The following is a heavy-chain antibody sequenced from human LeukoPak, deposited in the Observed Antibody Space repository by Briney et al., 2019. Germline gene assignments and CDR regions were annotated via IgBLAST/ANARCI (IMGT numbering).Heavy chain of an antibody. D-gene: IGHD1-1*01. J-gene: IGHJ4*02. CDR1: GGSISSSSYY. CDR3: ARHLQPPQGYFDY. V-gene: IGHV4-39*07. CDR2: IYYSGST. Sequence: SETLSLTCTVSGGSISSSSYYWGWIRQPPGKGLEWIGSIYYSGSTYYNPSLKSRVTMSVDTSKNQFSLKLSSVTAADTAVYYCARHLQPPQGYFDYWGQGTLVTVSS.